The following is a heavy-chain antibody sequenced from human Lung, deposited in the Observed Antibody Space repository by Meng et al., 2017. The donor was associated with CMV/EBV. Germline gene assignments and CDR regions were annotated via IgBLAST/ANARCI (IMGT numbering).Heavy chain of an antibody. J-gene: IGHJ2*01. CDR2: ISVKNGEA. Sequence: QVQQVQSGAAAKNPGASRKVSCKASAYIFTNYDISWVRQAPGQGLEWMGWISVKNGEAKYPQNFQGRVTMTTDTTTSTAYMELRSLTSDDTAVYYCARYVPNGSFWYFDFWGRGTLVTVSS. V-gene: IGHV1-18*01. CDR3: ARYVPNGSFWYFDF. CDR1: AYIFTNYD. D-gene: IGHD6-13*01.